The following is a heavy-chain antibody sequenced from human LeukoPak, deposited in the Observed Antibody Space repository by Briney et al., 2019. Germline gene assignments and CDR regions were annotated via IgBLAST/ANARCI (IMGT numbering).Heavy chain of an antibody. V-gene: IGHV4-34*01. Sequence: SETLSLTCAVYGGSFSGYYWSWIRQPPGKGLEWIGEINHSGSTNYNPSLKSRVTISVDTSKNQFSLKLSSVTAADTAVYYCARYNYDFWSGYSKWFDPWGQGTLVTVSS. CDR3: ARYNYDFWSGYSKWFDP. J-gene: IGHJ5*02. CDR1: GGSFSGYY. D-gene: IGHD3-3*01. CDR2: INHSGST.